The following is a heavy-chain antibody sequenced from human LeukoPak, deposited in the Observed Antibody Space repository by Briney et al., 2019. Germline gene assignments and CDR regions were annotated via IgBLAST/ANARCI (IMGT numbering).Heavy chain of an antibody. V-gene: IGHV3-23*01. CDR2: ISGSGGST. CDR1: GFTFSSYA. J-gene: IGHJ4*02. CDR3: AKDWSAIAAAGLFDY. D-gene: IGHD6-13*01. Sequence: GGSPRLSCAASGFTFSSYAMSWVRQAPGKGLEWVSAISGSGGSTYYADSVKGRFTISRDNSKTTLYLQMNSRRAEDTAVYYCAKDWSAIAAAGLFDYWGQGTLVTVSS.